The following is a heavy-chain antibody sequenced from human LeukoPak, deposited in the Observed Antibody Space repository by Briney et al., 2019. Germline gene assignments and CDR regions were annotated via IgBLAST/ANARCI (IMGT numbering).Heavy chain of an antibody. CDR2: ISGSGGST. D-gene: IGHD6-19*01. CDR3: AKAPTGYSSGWYLAFDY. Sequence: GGSLRLSCAASGFTFSSYAMSWVRQAPGKGLEWVSAISGSGGSTYYADSVKGRFTISRDNSKNTLYLKMNSLRAEDTAVYYCAKAPTGYSSGWYLAFDYWGQGTLVTVSS. J-gene: IGHJ4*02. V-gene: IGHV3-23*01. CDR1: GFTFSSYA.